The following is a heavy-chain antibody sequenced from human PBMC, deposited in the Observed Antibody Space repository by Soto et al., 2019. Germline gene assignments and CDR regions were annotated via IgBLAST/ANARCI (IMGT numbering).Heavy chain of an antibody. Sequence: GASVKVSCKASGYTSTNYGMHWVRQAPGQRLEWMGWINAGNGNTKYSQKFQGRVTITRDTSASTAYMELSSLRSEDTAVYYCARGKIVATRPELYFDYWGQGTLVTVSS. CDR2: INAGNGNT. CDR1: GYTSTNYG. J-gene: IGHJ4*02. CDR3: ARGKIVATRPELYFDY. D-gene: IGHD5-12*01. V-gene: IGHV1-3*01.